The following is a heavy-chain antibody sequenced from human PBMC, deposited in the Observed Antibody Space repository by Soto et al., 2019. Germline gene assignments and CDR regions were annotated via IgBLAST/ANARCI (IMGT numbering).Heavy chain of an antibody. J-gene: IGHJ4*02. D-gene: IGHD5-12*01. CDR2: SRNKADSYTT. CDR3: VRGYRGFDY. V-gene: IGHV3-72*01. Sequence: EVQLVESGGGLVPPGGSLRLSCEASGFTFSDRYMHWVRQAPGRGLEWVGRSRNKADSYTTEYATSGKGRFTVSRDDSKNLFFLQRNSLKTEDTAVYYCVRGYRGFDYGGQGSVVTVSS. CDR1: GFTFSDRY.